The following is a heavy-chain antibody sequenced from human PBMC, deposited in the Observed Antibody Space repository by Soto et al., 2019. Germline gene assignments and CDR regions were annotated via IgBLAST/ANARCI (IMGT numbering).Heavy chain of an antibody. V-gene: IGHV1-69*12. CDR3: ARGTYYYDSSGYHRFDY. CDR2: IIPIFGTA. D-gene: IGHD3-22*01. CDR1: GGTFSSYA. Sequence: QVQLVQSGAEVKKPGSSVKVSCKASGGTFSSYAISWVRQAPGQGLEWMGGIIPIFGTANYAQKFQGRVTSTADESTSTAYMELSSLRSEDTAVYYCARGTYYYDSSGYHRFDYWGQGTLVTVSS. J-gene: IGHJ4*02.